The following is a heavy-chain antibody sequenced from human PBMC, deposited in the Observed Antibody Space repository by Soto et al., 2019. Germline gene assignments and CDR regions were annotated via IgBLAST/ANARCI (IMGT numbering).Heavy chain of an antibody. V-gene: IGHV1-8*01. CDR3: AREVVRGMDV. CDR1: GYTFTSYD. D-gene: IGHD2-15*01. CDR2: MNPNSANT. Sequence: GASVKVSCKASGYTFTSYDINWVRQATGQGLEWMGWMNPNSANTGYAQKFQGRATMTRNTSISTAYMELSSLRSEDTAVYYCAREVVRGMDVWGQGTTVTVSS. J-gene: IGHJ6*02.